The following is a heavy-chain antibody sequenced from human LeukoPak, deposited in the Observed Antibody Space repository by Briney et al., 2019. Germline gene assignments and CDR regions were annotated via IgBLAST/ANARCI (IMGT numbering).Heavy chain of an antibody. D-gene: IGHD3-3*01. CDR3: ATDYTPGDGDFWSGYAFDI. CDR1: GYTLTELS. Sequence: ASVKVSRKVSGYTLTELSMHWVRQAPGKGLEWMGGFDPEDGETIYAQKFQGRVTMTEDTSTDTAYMELSSLRSEDTAVYYCATDYTPGDGDFWSGYAFDIWGQGTMVTVSS. J-gene: IGHJ3*02. V-gene: IGHV1-24*01. CDR2: FDPEDGET.